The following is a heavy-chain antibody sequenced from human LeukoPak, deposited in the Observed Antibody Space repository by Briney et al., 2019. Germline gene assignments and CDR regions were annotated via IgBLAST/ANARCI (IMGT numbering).Heavy chain of an antibody. Sequence: PGGSLRLSCEASGFPLIKYAMHWVRQAPGKGLEWGAFISFDGRKEFYADSVKGRFTISRDNSRNTLFLQMNSLKTEDTAIYYCARASMATINYYYFYMDAWGKGTTVTVSS. CDR1: GFPLIKYA. CDR3: ARASMATINYYYFYMDA. CDR2: ISFDGRKE. D-gene: IGHD5-24*01. J-gene: IGHJ6*03. V-gene: IGHV3-30*04.